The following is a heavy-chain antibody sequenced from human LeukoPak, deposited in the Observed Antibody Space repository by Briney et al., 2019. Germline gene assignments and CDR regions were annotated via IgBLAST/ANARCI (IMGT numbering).Heavy chain of an antibody. D-gene: IGHD3-3*01. Sequence: ASVKVSCKASGYTFTSYGISWVRQAPGQGLEWMGWISAYNGNTNYAQKLQGRVTMTTDTSTSTAYMELRSLRSDDTAVYYCARADRITIFGVVIRTDAFDIWGQGTMVTVSS. J-gene: IGHJ3*02. CDR3: ARADRITIFGVVIRTDAFDI. CDR1: GYTFTSYG. CDR2: ISAYNGNT. V-gene: IGHV1-18*01.